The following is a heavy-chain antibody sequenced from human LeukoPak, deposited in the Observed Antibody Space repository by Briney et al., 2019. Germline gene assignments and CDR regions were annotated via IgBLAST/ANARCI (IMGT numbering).Heavy chain of an antibody. CDR2: IYHSGST. V-gene: IGHV4-38-2*02. J-gene: IGHJ4*02. Sequence: SETLSLTCAVSGYSISSGYYWGWIRQPPGKGLEWIGSIYHSGSTYYNPSLKSRATISVDTSKNHFSLKLSSVTAADTAVYYCARDKEGSFDYWGQGTLVTVSS. CDR1: GYSISSGYY. CDR3: ARDKEGSFDY.